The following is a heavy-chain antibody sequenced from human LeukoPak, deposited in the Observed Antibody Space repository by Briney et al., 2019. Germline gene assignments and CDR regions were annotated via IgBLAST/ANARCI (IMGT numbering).Heavy chain of an antibody. CDR3: AREGGSGYCSGGSCPNWFDP. CDR1: GYTFTSYG. Sequence: ASVKVSCKASGYTFTSYGISWVRQAPGQGLEWMGWISAYNGNTNYAQKLQGRVTMTRDTSISTAYMELSRLRSDDTAVYYCAREGGSGYCSGGSCPNWFDPWGQGTLVTVSS. V-gene: IGHV1-18*01. CDR2: ISAYNGNT. J-gene: IGHJ5*02. D-gene: IGHD2-15*01.